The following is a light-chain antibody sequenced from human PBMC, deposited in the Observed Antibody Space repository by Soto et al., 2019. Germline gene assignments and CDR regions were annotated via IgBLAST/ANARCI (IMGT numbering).Light chain of an antibody. CDR2: EGS. Sequence: QSVLTQPASVSGSPGQSITISCTGTSSDVGSYNLVSWYQQHPGKAPKLMIYEGSKRPSGVSNRFSGSKSGNTASLTIAGLQAEDEADYYCCSYAGSSRVFGTGTKGTVL. V-gene: IGLV2-23*01. J-gene: IGLJ1*01. CDR3: CSYAGSSRV. CDR1: SSDVGSYNL.